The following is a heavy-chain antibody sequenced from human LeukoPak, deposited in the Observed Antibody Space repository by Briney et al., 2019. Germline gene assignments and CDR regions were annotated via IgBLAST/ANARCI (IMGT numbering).Heavy chain of an antibody. D-gene: IGHD4-17*01. CDR3: ARYGDRGFDF. V-gene: IGHV3-48*03. Sequence: GGSLRLSCAASGFIFSSYEMMWVRQAPGKGLEWVSYISSSGRTIYYADSVRGRFIISRDNAKNSLYLQMNSLRAEDTAVYYCARYGDRGFDFWGQGTRVTVSS. CDR2: ISSSGRTI. CDR1: GFIFSSYE. J-gene: IGHJ4*02.